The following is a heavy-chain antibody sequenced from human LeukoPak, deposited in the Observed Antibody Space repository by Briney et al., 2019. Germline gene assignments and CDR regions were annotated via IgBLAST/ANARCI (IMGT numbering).Heavy chain of an antibody. CDR3: ARESLVAAAGDFDY. D-gene: IGHD6-13*01. Sequence: GASVKVSCKASGGTFSSYAISWVRQAPGQGLEWMGIINPSGGSTSYAQKFQGRVTMTRDMSTSTVYMELSSLRSEDTAVYYCARESLVAAAGDFDYWGQGTLVTVSS. V-gene: IGHV1-46*01. CDR2: INPSGGST. CDR1: GGTFSSYA. J-gene: IGHJ4*02.